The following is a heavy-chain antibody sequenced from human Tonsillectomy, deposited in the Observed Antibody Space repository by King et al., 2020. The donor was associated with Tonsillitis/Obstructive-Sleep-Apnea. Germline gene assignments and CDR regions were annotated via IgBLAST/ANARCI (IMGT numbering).Heavy chain of an antibody. CDR2: IYPGDSDT. Sequence: VQLVESGAEVIKPGESLRISCKGSGYSFTSYWIGWVRQMPGKGLEWMGIIYPGDSDTTYSPSFQGQVAISADKSISTAYLQWSSLKASDTAMYYCARVGGYCSSASCHYFDSGGQGTLVTVSS. V-gene: IGHV5-51*01. CDR1: GYSFTSYW. J-gene: IGHJ4*02. CDR3: ARVGGYCSSASCHYFDS. D-gene: IGHD2-2*01.